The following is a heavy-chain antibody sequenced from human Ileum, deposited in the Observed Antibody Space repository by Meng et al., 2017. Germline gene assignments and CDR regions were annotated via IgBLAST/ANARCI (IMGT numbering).Heavy chain of an antibody. CDR3: ARDEGGLYFDY. CDR1: GFTFSNYG. D-gene: IGHD3-16*01. V-gene: IGHV3-33*01. Sequence: VVVSGGGVVQPGKSLGLPCAASGFTFSNYGMHWVRQAPGKGLEWVAVVWYDGSNKYYADSVKGRFTISRDNSKNTLYLQMNSLRAEDTAVYYCARDEGGLYFDYWGQGTLVTVSS. J-gene: IGHJ4*02. CDR2: VWYDGSNK.